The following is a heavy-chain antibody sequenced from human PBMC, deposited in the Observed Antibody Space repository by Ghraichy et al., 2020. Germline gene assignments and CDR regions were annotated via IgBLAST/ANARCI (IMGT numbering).Heavy chain of an antibody. D-gene: IGHD3-22*01. CDR3: ARGPEGEAYDSSGYSKTFDY. J-gene: IGHJ4*02. CDR2: INHSGST. Sequence: SETLSLTCAVYGGSFSGYYWSWIRQPPGKGLEWIGEINHSGSTNYNPSLKSRVTISVDTSKNQFSLKLSSVTAADTAVYYCARGPEGEAYDSSGYSKTFDYWGQGTLVTVSS. V-gene: IGHV4-34*01. CDR1: GGSFSGYY.